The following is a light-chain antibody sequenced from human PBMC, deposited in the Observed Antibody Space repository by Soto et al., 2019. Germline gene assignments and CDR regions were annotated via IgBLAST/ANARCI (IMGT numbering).Light chain of an antibody. CDR3: QQYGSSRWT. CDR1: QSVNSN. J-gene: IGKJ1*01. Sequence: IVMTQSPATLSVSPWERATLSCRASQSVNSNLAWYQQKPGQAPRLLIYGASSRATGIPDRFSGSGSGTDFTLTISRLEPEDFAVYYCQQYGSSRWTFGQGTKVDIK. CDR2: GAS. V-gene: IGKV3-20*01.